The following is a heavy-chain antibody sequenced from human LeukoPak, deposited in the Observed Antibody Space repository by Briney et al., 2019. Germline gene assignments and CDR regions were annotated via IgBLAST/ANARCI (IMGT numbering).Heavy chain of an antibody. CDR3: VKDRGRYRNSCFDY. CDR1: GFTFSSYA. D-gene: IGHD1-26*01. J-gene: IGHJ4*02. Sequence: GGSLRLSCAASGFTFSSYAMSWVRQAPEKGLEGVSTIRGSGGGTYYADSVKGRFTISRDDSKNTLYLQMNSLRAEDTAVYYCVKDRGRYRNSCFDYWGQGTLVTVSS. CDR2: IRGSGGGT. V-gene: IGHV3-23*01.